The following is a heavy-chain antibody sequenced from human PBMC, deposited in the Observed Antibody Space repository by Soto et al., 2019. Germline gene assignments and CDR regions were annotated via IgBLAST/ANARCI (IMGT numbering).Heavy chain of an antibody. V-gene: IGHV3-74*01. CDR3: ARSIQYYDILTGYSPDAFDI. J-gene: IGHJ3*02. D-gene: IGHD3-9*01. CDR2: INSDGSST. Sequence: EVQLVESGGGLVQPGGSLRLSCAASGFTFSSYWMHWVRQAPGKGLVWVSRINSDGSSTSYADSVKGRFTISRDNAKNTLYLQMNSIRAEDTAVYYCARSIQYYDILTGYSPDAFDIWGQGTMGTVSS. CDR1: GFTFSSYW.